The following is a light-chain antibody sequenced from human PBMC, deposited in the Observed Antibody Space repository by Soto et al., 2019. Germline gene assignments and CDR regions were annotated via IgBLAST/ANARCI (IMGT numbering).Light chain of an antibody. CDR3: QQDTNLPPWT. Sequence: EIVMTHSPATLSVSPGERATLSGRARQSVSSNLAWYQQKPGQAPRLLIYGASTRATGIPARFSGSGSGTEFTLTISSLQDEDFAVYYSQQDTNLPPWTFVQGTKVEIK. CDR1: QSVSSN. CDR2: GAS. V-gene: IGKV3-15*01. J-gene: IGKJ1*01.